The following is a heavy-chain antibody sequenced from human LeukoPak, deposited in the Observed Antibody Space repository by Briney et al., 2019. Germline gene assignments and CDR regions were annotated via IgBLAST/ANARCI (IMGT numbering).Heavy chain of an antibody. D-gene: IGHD3-9*01. CDR1: GFIFSSYG. J-gene: IGHJ4*02. CDR3: ASDELRYPLD. CDR2: IWYDGSQR. Sequence: GGSLRLSCAASGFIFSSYGMHWVRQAPGKGLEWVAVIWYDGSQRYYADSVKGRFTISRDNPKKTVYLQMNSLRAEDTAVYYCASDELRYPLDWGQGTLVTVSS. V-gene: IGHV3-33*01.